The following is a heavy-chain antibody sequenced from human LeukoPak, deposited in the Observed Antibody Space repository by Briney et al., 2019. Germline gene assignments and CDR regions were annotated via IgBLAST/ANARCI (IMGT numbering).Heavy chain of an antibody. Sequence: GGSLRLSCAASGFTFSSYGITWVRQAPGKGLEWVSTISATGGSTYYADSVKGRFTISRDNAKNSLYLQMNSLRAEDTAVYYCARAALGAADYDYVWGSYRPNPYYFDYWGQGTLVTVSS. J-gene: IGHJ4*02. V-gene: IGHV3-23*01. CDR2: ISATGGST. D-gene: IGHD3-16*02. CDR1: GFTFSSYG. CDR3: ARAALGAADYDYVWGSYRPNPYYFDY.